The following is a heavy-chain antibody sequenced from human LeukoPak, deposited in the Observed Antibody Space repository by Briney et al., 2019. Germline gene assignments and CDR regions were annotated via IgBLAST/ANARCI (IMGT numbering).Heavy chain of an antibody. D-gene: IGHD6-19*01. CDR3: AKDMGSGWDQPDY. CDR1: GFTVSSNY. J-gene: IGHJ4*02. V-gene: IGHV3-66*01. CDR2: IYSGGST. Sequence: PGGSLRLSCAASGFTVSSNYMSWVRQAPGKGLEWVSVIYSGGSTYYADSVKGRFTISRDNSKNTLYLQMNSLRAEDTAVYYCAKDMGSGWDQPDYWGQGTLVTVSS.